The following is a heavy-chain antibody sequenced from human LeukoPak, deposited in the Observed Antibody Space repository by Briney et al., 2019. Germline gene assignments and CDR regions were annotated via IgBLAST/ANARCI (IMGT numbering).Heavy chain of an antibody. Sequence: GGSLRLSCAASGFTFSSYEMNWVRQAPGKGLEWVSYISSSGSTIYYADSVKGRFTISRDNAKNSLYLQMNSLRAEDTAVYYCAKDRYFDWLYAFDIWGQGTMVTVSS. D-gene: IGHD3-9*01. CDR1: GFTFSSYE. J-gene: IGHJ3*02. CDR2: ISSSGSTI. V-gene: IGHV3-48*03. CDR3: AKDRYFDWLYAFDI.